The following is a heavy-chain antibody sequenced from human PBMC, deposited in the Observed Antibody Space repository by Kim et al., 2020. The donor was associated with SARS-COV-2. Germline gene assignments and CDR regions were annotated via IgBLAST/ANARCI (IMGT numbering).Heavy chain of an antibody. CDR2: IYPGDSDT. Sequence: GESLKISCKGSGYSFTSYWIGWVRQMPGKGLEWMGIIYPGDSDTRYSPSFQGQVTISSDKSISTAYLQWSSLKASDTAMYYCARLGALYSSSSGRSGGMDVWGQGTTVTVSS. J-gene: IGHJ6*02. CDR1: GYSFTSYW. CDR3: ARLGALYSSSSGRSGGMDV. D-gene: IGHD6-6*01. V-gene: IGHV5-51*01.